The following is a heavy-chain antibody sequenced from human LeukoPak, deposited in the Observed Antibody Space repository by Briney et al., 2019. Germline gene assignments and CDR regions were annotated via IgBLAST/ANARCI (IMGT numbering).Heavy chain of an antibody. V-gene: IGHV4-30-2*01. D-gene: IGHD3-22*01. CDR1: GGSISSGGYY. CDR2: IYHSGST. J-gene: IGHJ4*02. Sequence: PSQTLSLTCTVSGGSISSGGYYWSWIRQPPGKGLEWIGYIYHSGSTYYNPSLKSRVTISVDRSKNQFSLKLSSVTAADTAVYYCARLTNGAVVVMDYWGQGTLVTVSS. CDR3: ARLTNGAVVVMDY.